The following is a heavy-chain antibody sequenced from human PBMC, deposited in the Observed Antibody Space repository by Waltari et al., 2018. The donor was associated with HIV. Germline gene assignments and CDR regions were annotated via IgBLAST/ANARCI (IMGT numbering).Heavy chain of an antibody. CDR2: MTPSSGNT. CDR3: ARGGSTHTHFAY. CDR1: GYSFTSYD. Sequence: QVQLVQSGAEVKKPGASVKVPCKASGYSFTSYDINWVRQATGQGLEWMGWMTPSSGNTGSAQKFQGRVTMSRTTSVSTVYMELSTLTSDDTAIYFCARGGSTHTHFAYWGQGTLVTVSS. D-gene: IGHD1-26*01. V-gene: IGHV1-8*01. J-gene: IGHJ4*02.